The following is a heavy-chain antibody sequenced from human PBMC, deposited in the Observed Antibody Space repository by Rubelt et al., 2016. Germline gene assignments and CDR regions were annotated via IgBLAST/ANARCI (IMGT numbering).Heavy chain of an antibody. CDR1: GYSFTSYW. CDR3: ARHAGDGGNSEDWFDP. V-gene: IGHV5-10-1*01. D-gene: IGHD4-23*01. J-gene: IGHJ5*02. Sequence: EVQLVQSGAEVKKPGESLRISCKGSGYSFTSYWISWVRQMPGKGLAWMGRIDPSDSYTNYSPSFQGHVTISADKSISTAYLQWSSLEASDTAMYYCARHAGDGGNSEDWFDPWGQGTLVTVSS. CDR2: IDPSDSYT.